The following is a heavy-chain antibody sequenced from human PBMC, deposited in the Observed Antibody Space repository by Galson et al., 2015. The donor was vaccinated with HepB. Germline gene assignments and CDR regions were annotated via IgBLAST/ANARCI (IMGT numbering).Heavy chain of an antibody. CDR1: GFTFSNYA. Sequence: SLRLSCAASGFTFSNYAMAWVRQAPGKGLEWVSAISDIGATYYADSVKGRFTISRDTSKNTVFLQMSTLRAEDTAVYYCAKDRGGHCGGDCYSSYDPWGQGTLVTVSS. V-gene: IGHV3-23*01. D-gene: IGHD2-21*02. CDR3: AKDRGGHCGGDCYSSYDP. J-gene: IGHJ5*02. CDR2: ISDIGAT.